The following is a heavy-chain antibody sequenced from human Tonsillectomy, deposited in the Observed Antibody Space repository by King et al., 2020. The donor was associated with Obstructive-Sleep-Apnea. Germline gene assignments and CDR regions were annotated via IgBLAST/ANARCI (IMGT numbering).Heavy chain of an antibody. D-gene: IGHD4-17*01. CDR3: ARGFDYGDYPYDYAMDV. Sequence: LQLQESGSGLVKPSQTLSLTCAVFGGSISSGGYSWSWIRQPPGKGLEWIGYIYHSGSTYYNPSLKSRVTISVDRSNNQFSLKLNSVTAADTAVYFCARGFDYGDYPYDYAMDVWGQGTTVTVSS. CDR2: IYHSGST. J-gene: IGHJ6*02. V-gene: IGHV4-30-2*01. CDR1: GGSISSGGYS.